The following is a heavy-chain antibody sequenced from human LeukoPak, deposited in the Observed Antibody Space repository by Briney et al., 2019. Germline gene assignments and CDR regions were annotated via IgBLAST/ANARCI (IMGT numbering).Heavy chain of an antibody. CDR2: IKGDDTET. V-gene: IGHV3-74*01. CDR3: AREGIAAAEQAFGI. Sequence: GGSLRLSCAASEFTFSDYWMHWVRQAPGKGLVWVSRIKGDDTETTYADSVKGRFTISRDNAKNSLYLQMNSLRAEDTAVYYCAREGIAAAEQAFGIWGQGTMVTVSS. J-gene: IGHJ3*02. CDR1: EFTFSDYW. D-gene: IGHD6-13*01.